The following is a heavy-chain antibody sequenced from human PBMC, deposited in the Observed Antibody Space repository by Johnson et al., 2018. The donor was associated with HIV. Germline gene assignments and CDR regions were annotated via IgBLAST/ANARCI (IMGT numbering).Heavy chain of an antibody. J-gene: IGHJ3*02. D-gene: IGHD6-6*01. CDR3: ARAGSSSDDAFDI. CDR1: GFTFSDYY. V-gene: IGHV3-11*04. Sequence: QMLLVESGGGLVKPGGSLRLSCAASGFTFSDYYMSWIRQAPGKGLEWVSCISSSGTTIYYADSMKGRFTISRDNAKNSLYLQMNSLRAEDTAVYYCARAGSSSDDAFDIWGQGTMVTVSS. CDR2: ISSSGTTI.